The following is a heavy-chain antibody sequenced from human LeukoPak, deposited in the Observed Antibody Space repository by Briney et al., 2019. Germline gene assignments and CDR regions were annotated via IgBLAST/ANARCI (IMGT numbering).Heavy chain of an antibody. CDR2: INPNSGGT. D-gene: IGHD6-13*01. CDR3: AREPTYIAAAGTARDY. CDR1: GYTFTGYY. Sequence: ASVMVSCKASGYTFTGYYMHWVRQAPGQGLEWMGWINPNSGGTNYAQKFQGRVTMTRDTSISTAYMELSRLRSDDTAVYYCAREPTYIAAAGTARDYWGQGTLVTVSS. J-gene: IGHJ4*02. V-gene: IGHV1-2*02.